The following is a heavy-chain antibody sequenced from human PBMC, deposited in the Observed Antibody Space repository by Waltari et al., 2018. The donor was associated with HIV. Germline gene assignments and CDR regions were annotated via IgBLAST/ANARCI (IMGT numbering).Heavy chain of an antibody. Sequence: QVQLQQSGPGLVKPSQTLSLTCAISGDSVSSNSAIWNWIRQSPSRGLEWLGRTYYRSKWNNDYAVSVKSRITISPETSRNQFSLQLNSVTPEDTAVYFCARDLHGNYYFDNWGQGTLVSVSS. CDR1: GDSVSSNSAI. J-gene: IGHJ4*02. CDR2: TYYRSKWNN. D-gene: IGHD1-7*01. CDR3: ARDLHGNYYFDN. V-gene: IGHV6-1*01.